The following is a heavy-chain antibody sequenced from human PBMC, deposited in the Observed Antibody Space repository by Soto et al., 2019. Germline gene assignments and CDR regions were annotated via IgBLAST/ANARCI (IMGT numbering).Heavy chain of an antibody. CDR3: ARGGWRSHRIAAAH. Sequence: QVQLVESGGGVVQPGRSLRLSCAASGFTFSSYAMHWVRQAPGKGLEWVAVISYDGSNKYYADSVKGRFTSSRDNSKNTLYLQMNSLRAEDTAVYYCARGGWRSHRIAAAHWGQGTLVTVSS. CDR1: GFTFSSYA. D-gene: IGHD6-13*01. V-gene: IGHV3-30-3*01. CDR2: ISYDGSNK. J-gene: IGHJ4*02.